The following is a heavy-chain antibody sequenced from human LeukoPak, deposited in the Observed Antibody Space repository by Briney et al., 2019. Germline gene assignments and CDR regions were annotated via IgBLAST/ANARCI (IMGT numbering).Heavy chain of an antibody. Sequence: GGSLRLSCAASGFTFSSYSMNWVRQAPGKGLEWVSSISSSSSYIYYADSVKGRFTISRDNSKNTLYLQMNSLRAEDTAVYYCARGNGYRGIDYRGQGTLVTVSS. CDR3: ARGNGYRGIDY. CDR1: GFTFSSYS. J-gene: IGHJ4*02. V-gene: IGHV3-21*04. D-gene: IGHD5-24*01. CDR2: ISSSSSYI.